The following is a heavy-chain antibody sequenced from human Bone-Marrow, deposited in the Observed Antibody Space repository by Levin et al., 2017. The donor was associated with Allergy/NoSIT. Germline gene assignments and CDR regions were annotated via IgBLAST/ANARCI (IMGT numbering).Heavy chain of an antibody. D-gene: IGHD2-15*01. V-gene: IGHV5-51*01. J-gene: IGHJ2*01. CDR1: GYNFNYYY. CDR2: IFPGDSET. CDR3: ARRGGAYSDYWYFDL. Sequence: PGGSLRLSCEGSGYNFNYYYIAWVRQMPGKGLEWMGIIFPGDSETTYSPSFQGRVSISADKSIDTVYLHWTSLKASDTAIYYCARRGGAYSDYWYFDLWGRGTLITVSS.